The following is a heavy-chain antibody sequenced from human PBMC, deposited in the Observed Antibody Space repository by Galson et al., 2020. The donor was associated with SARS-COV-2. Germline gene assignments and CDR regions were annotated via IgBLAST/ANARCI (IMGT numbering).Heavy chain of an antibody. CDR3: ARGNSPCVTIFGVLTGTCGMDV. V-gene: IGHV4-61*02. J-gene: IGHJ6*02. CDR1: VASIRRGSSS. Sequence: SETLYLTCTASVASIRRGSSSWSWIRQPAGKGLEWIGRTYKSGNTNSNPSLWSQVPISVDTSKNQFSLKLTSVTAADTAVYYCARGNSPCVTIFGVLTGTCGMDVWGQGTTVTVSS. CDR2: TYKSGNT. D-gene: IGHD3-3*01.